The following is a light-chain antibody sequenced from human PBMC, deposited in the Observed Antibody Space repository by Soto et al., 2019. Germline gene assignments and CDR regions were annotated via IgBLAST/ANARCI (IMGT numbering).Light chain of an antibody. CDR3: QQYGSSRPT. CDR2: NTS. CDR1: RSVSSSS. V-gene: IGKV3-20*01. Sequence: EIVLTQSPGTLSLSPGERATLSCRASRSVSSSSLAWYQQKPGQAPRLLIYNTSSRPTGVPDRFSGSGSETDFTLIISRLEPEDFALYYCQQYGSSRPTFGQGTKVEIK. J-gene: IGKJ1*01.